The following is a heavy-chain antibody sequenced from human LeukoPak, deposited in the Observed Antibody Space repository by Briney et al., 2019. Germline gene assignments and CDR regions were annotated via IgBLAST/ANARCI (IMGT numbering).Heavy chain of an antibody. D-gene: IGHD1-26*01. CDR1: GGSVSSYY. CDR3: ARDWSGNYYTNWFDP. Sequence: NPSETLSLTCTVSGGSVSSYYWSWIRQPAGKGLEWIGRIYTSGSTNYNPSLKSRVTMSVDTSKNQFSLKLSSVTAADTAVYYCARDWSGNYYTNWFDPWGQGTLVTVSS. V-gene: IGHV4-4*07. CDR2: IYTSGST. J-gene: IGHJ5*02.